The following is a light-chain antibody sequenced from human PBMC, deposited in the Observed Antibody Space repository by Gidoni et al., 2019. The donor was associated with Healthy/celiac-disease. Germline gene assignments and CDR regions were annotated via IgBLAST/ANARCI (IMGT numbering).Light chain of an antibody. CDR3: QAWDSSTAHVV. V-gene: IGLV3-1*01. J-gene: IGLJ2*01. CDR1: QLGDKY. CDR2: QDS. Sequence: SYELTQPPSVSVSPGQTASITCSGDQLGDKYACWYQKKPGQSPVLVIYQDSKRPSGIPERFSGSNSGNTATLTISGTQAMDEADYYCQAWDSSTAHVVFGGGTKLTV.